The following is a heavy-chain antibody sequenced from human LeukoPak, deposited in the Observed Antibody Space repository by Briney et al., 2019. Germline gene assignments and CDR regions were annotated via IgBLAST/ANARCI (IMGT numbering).Heavy chain of an antibody. V-gene: IGHV3-30*03. CDR1: GFTFSSYG. Sequence: PGGSLRLSCAASGFTFSSYGMHWVRQAPGKGLEWVAVISYDGSNKYYADSVKGRFTISRDNSKNTLYLQMNSLRAEDTAVYYCARDYGDYQTFDIWGQGTMVTVSS. J-gene: IGHJ3*02. CDR3: ARDYGDYQTFDI. D-gene: IGHD4-17*01. CDR2: ISYDGSNK.